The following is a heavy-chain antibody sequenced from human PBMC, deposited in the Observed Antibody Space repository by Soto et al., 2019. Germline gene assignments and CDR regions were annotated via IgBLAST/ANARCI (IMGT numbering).Heavy chain of an antibody. J-gene: IGHJ6*02. CDR1: GGTFSSYA. Sequence: SVKVSCKASGGTFSSYAISWVRQAPGQGLELMGGIIPIFGTANYAQKFQGRVTITADESTSTAYMELSSLRSEDTAVYYCAREDGYSNYEDYYGMDVWGQGATVTVYS. D-gene: IGHD4-4*01. V-gene: IGHV1-69*13. CDR2: IIPIFGTA. CDR3: AREDGYSNYEDYYGMDV.